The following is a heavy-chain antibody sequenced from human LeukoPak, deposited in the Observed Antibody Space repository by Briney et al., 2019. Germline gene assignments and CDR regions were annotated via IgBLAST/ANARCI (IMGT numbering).Heavy chain of an antibody. V-gene: IGHV3-30*18. D-gene: IGHD2-2*01. CDR1: GFTFSNYG. CDR3: AKEKGIYCSSIDCSPGMDV. Sequence: GGSLRLSCAASGFTFSNYGMHWVRQAPGKGLEWVAVISYDGSNKYYADSVKGRFTFSRDNSKNALYLQMSSLRAEDTAVYYCAKEKGIYCSSIDCSPGMDVWGQGTTVTVSS. CDR2: ISYDGSNK. J-gene: IGHJ6*02.